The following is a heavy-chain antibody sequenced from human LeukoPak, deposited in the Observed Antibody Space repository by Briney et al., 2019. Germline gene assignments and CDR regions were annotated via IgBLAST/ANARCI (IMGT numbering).Heavy chain of an antibody. CDR3: ARPHLPGRKNRESSYDY. V-gene: IGHV1-2*02. Sequence: GASVKVSCKASGYTFTGYYMHWVRQAPGQGLEWMGCINPNSGGTNYAQKFQGRVTMTRDTSISTAYMELSRLRSDDTAVYYCARPHLPGRKNRESSYDYWGQGTLVTVSS. CDR1: GYTFTGYY. CDR2: INPNSGGT. J-gene: IGHJ4*02. D-gene: IGHD1-14*01.